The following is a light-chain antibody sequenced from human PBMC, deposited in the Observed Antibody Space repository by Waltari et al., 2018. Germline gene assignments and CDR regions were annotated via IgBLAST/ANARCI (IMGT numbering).Light chain of an antibody. CDR3: QQYDSYPWT. CDR2: QAS. CDR1: QSISSW. V-gene: IGKV1-5*03. Sequence: DIQMTQSPATLSASVGDRVIITCRATQSISSWLAWFKQKPGKAPKLLIYQASTLESGVPSRFSGSGSGSEFTLTISSRQPDDLATYHCQQYDSYPWTFGQGTKVEVK. J-gene: IGKJ1*01.